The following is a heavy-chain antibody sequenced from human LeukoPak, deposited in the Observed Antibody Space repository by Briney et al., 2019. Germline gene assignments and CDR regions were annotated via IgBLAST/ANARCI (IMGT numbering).Heavy chain of an antibody. D-gene: IGHD1-26*01. Sequence: PSETLSLTCTVSGGSISSSSHYWGWIRQPPGKGLEWIGSMYYRGSTYHNPSLKSRVTISVDTSKNQFSLKLSSVTAADTAVYYCARIWEGFDPWGQGTLVTVSS. V-gene: IGHV4-39*07. CDR3: ARIWEGFDP. J-gene: IGHJ5*02. CDR1: GGSISSSSHY. CDR2: MYYRGST.